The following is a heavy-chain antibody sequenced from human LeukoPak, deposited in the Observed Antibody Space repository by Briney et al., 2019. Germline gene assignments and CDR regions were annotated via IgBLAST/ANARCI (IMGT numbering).Heavy chain of an antibody. CDR3: ARDHRPEIQYYYMDV. CDR2: LLYDGNTK. CDR1: GFSLSNYG. Sequence: GGSLGLSCAASGFSLSNYGMHWVRQAPGKGLEWVAALLYDGNTKHYADSVKGRFTISRDISKNTFYLQMNSLTAEDTAVYYCARDHRPEIQYYYMDVWGKGTTVAVSS. D-gene: IGHD1-14*01. V-gene: IGHV3-33*01. J-gene: IGHJ6*03.